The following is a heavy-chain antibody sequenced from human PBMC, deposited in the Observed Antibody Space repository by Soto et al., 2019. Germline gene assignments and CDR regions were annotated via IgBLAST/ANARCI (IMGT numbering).Heavy chain of an antibody. Sequence: GGSLRLSCTASGFTFSTFAMNWVRQAPGKGLEWVSAINDGGGDTYYADSVKGRFTISRDNSKNTLYLQMNSLRAEDTALYYCVKEGGAPSWGHYFDYWGQGALVTVSS. CDR2: INDGGGDT. J-gene: IGHJ4*02. CDR3: VKEGGAPSWGHYFDY. D-gene: IGHD3-16*01. V-gene: IGHV3-23*01. CDR1: GFTFSTFA.